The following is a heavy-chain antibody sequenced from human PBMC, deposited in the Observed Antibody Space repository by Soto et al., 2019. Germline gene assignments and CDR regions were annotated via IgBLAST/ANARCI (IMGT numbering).Heavy chain of an antibody. D-gene: IGHD2-21*02. Sequence: GGSLRLSCAASGFTFSSYSMNWVRQAPGKGLEWVSYISSSSSTIYYADSVKGRFTISRDNAKNSLYLQMNSLRDEDTAVYYCARDSKEKRAISSIVVVTAIQRECCGMDVWGQGTTVTVSS. CDR2: ISSSSSTI. CDR1: GFTFSSYS. CDR3: ARDSKEKRAISSIVVVTAIQRECCGMDV. J-gene: IGHJ6*02. V-gene: IGHV3-48*02.